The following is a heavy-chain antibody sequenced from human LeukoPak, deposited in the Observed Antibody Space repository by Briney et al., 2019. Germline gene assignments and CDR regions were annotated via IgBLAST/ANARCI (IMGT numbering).Heavy chain of an antibody. CDR1: GYTFTSYY. CDR3: ARDHCSSTSCYRPNWFDP. J-gene: IGHJ5*02. CDR2: INPTGGST. V-gene: IGHV1-46*01. D-gene: IGHD2-2*02. Sequence: ASVKVSCKASGYTFTSYYMHWVRQAPGQGLEWMGLINPTGGSTGYAQKFQGRVTMTRNTSITTAYMELSSLRSDDTAVYYCARDHCSSTSCYRPNWFDPWGQGTLVTVSS.